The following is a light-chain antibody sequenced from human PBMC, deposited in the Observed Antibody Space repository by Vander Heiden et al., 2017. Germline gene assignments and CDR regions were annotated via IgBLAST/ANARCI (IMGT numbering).Light chain of an antibody. J-gene: IGLJ1*01. CDR3: CSYTRSSTYV. V-gene: IGLV2-14*03. CDR2: DVT. Sequence: QSALTQPAPVSWSPGQSITISCTGTGSDIEDFKYISWYQQYPGKVPTVLIFDVTNRASGISPRFSGAKSGNTASLTISGLQAEDETDYYCCSYTRSSTYVFGSGTKVTVL. CDR1: GSDIEDFKY.